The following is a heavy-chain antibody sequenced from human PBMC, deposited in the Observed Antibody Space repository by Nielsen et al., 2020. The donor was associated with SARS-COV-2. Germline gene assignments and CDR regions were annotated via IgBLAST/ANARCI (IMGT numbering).Heavy chain of an antibody. Sequence: GGSLRLSCAASGFTFSSYWMSWVRQAPGKGLEWVSAISGSGGSTYYADSVKGRFTISRDNSKNTLYLQMNSLRAEDTAVYYCAKGGLVRDYFDYWGQGTLVTVSS. V-gene: IGHV3-23*01. D-gene: IGHD6-19*01. J-gene: IGHJ4*02. CDR3: AKGGLVRDYFDY. CDR2: ISGSGGST. CDR1: GFTFSSYW.